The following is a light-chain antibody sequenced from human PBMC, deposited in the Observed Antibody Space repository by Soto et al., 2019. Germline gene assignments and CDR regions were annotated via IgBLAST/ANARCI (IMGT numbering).Light chain of an antibody. CDR1: QSVNSNY. V-gene: IGKV3-20*01. CDR3: QHYGGSSRK. CDR2: GAS. J-gene: IGKJ1*01. Sequence: EFVLTQSPVTLSLSPGERATLSCCASQSVNSNYVAWYQQKPGQAPRLLIYGASTGATGIPDRFSGSGSGTAFTLTIGRLEPEDSAVYYCQHYGGSSRKFGKGTKVDIK.